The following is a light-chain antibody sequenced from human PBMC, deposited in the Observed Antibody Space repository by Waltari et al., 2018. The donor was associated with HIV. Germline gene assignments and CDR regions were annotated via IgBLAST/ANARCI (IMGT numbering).Light chain of an antibody. CDR1: STNIGPYNH. Sequence: QSALTQSASVAGSPGQSITISCTGTSTNIGPYNHVSWYHQHPGKAPKVIMYEGNKRPSGVSNRFSGSTSGSTASLTISGLQAEDEADYYCCSYAGSSNVVFGGGTKLTVL. V-gene: IGLV2-23*01. J-gene: IGLJ2*01. CDR3: CSYAGSSNVV. CDR2: EGN.